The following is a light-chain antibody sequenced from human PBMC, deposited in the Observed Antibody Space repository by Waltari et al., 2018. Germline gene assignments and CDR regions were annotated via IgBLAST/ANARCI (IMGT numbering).Light chain of an antibody. CDR3: QQYHRYST. V-gene: IGKV1-5*03. Sequence: DIQMTQSPSTLSASVGDTVSITCRASQSINTWVAWYQQKPGEAPKLLIYKASRLESGVPSRFSGSSSGTDFTLPFNTLQPDDSATYYCQQYHRYSTFGQGTKLEIK. CDR2: KAS. CDR1: QSINTW. J-gene: IGKJ2*01.